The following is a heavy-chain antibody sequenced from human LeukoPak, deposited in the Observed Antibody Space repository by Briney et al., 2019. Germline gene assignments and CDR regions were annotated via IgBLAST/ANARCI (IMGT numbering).Heavy chain of an antibody. J-gene: IGHJ3*02. Sequence: ASVKVSCKASGHTFTSHDINWVRQATGQGLEWMAWMNPNSGNRGYAPKFQDRVTMTRNTSISTAYMELSSLRSEDSAVYYWARGLGYNILTGADAFDIWGQGTMVTVSS. CDR1: GHTFTSHD. V-gene: IGHV1-8*01. D-gene: IGHD3-9*01. CDR3: ARGLGYNILTGADAFDI. CDR2: MNPNSGNR.